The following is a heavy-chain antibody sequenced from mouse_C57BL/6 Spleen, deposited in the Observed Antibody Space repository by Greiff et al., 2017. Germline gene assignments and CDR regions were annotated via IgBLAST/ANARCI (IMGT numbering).Heavy chain of an antibody. CDR3: TRGEDYGLFDY. J-gene: IGHJ2*01. CDR2: ISSGGDYI. D-gene: IGHD1-1*02. Sequence: EVKLMESGEGLVKPGGSLKLSCAASGFTFSSYAMSWVRQTPEKRLEWVAYISSGGDYIYYADTVKGQFTISRDNARNTLYLQMSSLKSEDTAMYYCTRGEDYGLFDYWGQGTTLTVSS. V-gene: IGHV5-9-1*02. CDR1: GFTFSSYA.